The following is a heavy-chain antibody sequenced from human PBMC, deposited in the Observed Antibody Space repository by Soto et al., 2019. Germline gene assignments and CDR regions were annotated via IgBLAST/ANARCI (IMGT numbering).Heavy chain of an antibody. D-gene: IGHD2-8*02. CDR1: GYSFTGYY. CDR3: ARGDYGTGGYPFPYFDY. V-gene: IGHV1-2*02. Sequence: HEHLVQSGAEVKRPGASLKVSCKASGYSFTGYYIHWVRQAPGQGLEWMGWINPDSGATNYAQNFQGRVTLTSDTSITTVSIDLTMLTPADTPFYYGARGDYGTGGYPFPYFDYWGQGTLVSVSS. CDR2: INPDSGAT. J-gene: IGHJ4*02.